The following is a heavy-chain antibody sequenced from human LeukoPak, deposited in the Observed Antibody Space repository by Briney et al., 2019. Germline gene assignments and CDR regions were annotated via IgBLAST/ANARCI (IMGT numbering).Heavy chain of an antibody. J-gene: IGHJ4*02. CDR2: IYHSGST. D-gene: IGHD2-15*01. CDR3: ARGRLLLEPTPWFDY. Sequence: SETLSLTCAVSGGSISSGGYSWSWIRQPPGKGLEWIGYIYHSGSTYYNPSLKSRVTISVDRSKNQFSLKLSSVTAADTAVYYCARGRLLLEPTPWFDYWGQGTLVTVSS. V-gene: IGHV4-30-2*01. CDR1: GGSISSGGYS.